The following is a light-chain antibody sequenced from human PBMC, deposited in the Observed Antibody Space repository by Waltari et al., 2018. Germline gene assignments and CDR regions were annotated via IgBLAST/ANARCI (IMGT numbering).Light chain of an antibody. V-gene: IGKV4-1*01. CDR3: QQYYETPYT. Sequence: IVMTQSPDSLAVSLGERATIHCKSSQSVLYSSNNKNYLAWYQQKPGQPPKLLIYWASTRESGVPDRFSGSGSGKDFSLTITSLQAEDVAVYYCQQYYETPYTFGQGTNLDSK. CDR2: WAS. J-gene: IGKJ2*01. CDR1: QSVLYSSNNKNY.